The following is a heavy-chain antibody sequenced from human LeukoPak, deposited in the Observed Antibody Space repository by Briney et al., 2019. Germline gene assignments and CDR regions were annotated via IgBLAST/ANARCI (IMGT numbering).Heavy chain of an antibody. Sequence: GGSLRLSCAASGFTFSSHAMHRVRQAPGKGLEWVAVISYDGSNAYYADSVKGRFTISRDNSKNTMYLQMNSLRDDDTAVYYCARGDSIVIVIKAFDYWGQGTQVTVSS. CDR1: GFTFSSHA. CDR3: ARGDSIVIVIKAFDY. CDR2: ISYDGSNA. V-gene: IGHV3-30*04. J-gene: IGHJ4*02. D-gene: IGHD3-22*01.